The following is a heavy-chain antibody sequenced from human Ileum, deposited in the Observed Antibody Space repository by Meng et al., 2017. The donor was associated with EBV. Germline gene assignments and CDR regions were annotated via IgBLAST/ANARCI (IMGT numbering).Heavy chain of an antibody. CDR1: VDSISSDIW. D-gene: IGHD1-7*01. J-gene: IGHJ4*02. CDR2: VYHRGDT. Sequence: QVQLQESGPGLGKPSGTLSLTGTVSVDSISSDIWWSWVRQPPGKGLEWIGEVYHRGDTNYNPSLKSRVDISVDKSKNQFYLSLFSVTAADTAVYYCGRDQGRELINHWGQGTLVTVSS. CDR3: GRDQGRELINH. V-gene: IGHV4-4*02.